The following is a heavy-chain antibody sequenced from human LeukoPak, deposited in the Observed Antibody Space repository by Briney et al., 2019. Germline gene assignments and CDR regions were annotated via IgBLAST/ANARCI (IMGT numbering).Heavy chain of an antibody. CDR2: ISGSGTTI. J-gene: IGHJ3*02. Sequence: GGSLRLSCAASGFTFSDYYMGWIPQAPGKGLERLSYISGSGTTIFYADSVKGRFTISRDNAKNSLDLQMNSLRAEDTAVYYCGRDFGLIGTKRSFDIWGQGTLVPVSS. CDR1: GFTFSDYY. V-gene: IGHV3-11*01. D-gene: IGHD1-7*01. CDR3: GRDFGLIGTKRSFDI.